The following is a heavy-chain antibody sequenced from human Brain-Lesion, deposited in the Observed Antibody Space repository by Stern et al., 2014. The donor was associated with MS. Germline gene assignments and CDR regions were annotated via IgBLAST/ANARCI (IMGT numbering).Heavy chain of an antibody. V-gene: IGHV4-61*02. CDR2: IYTTGST. CDR3: ARDKEDTNMAFRYFDN. CDR1: GGSVGSGSYD. Sequence: VQLVESGPGLVKPSQTLSLTCTVSGGSVGSGSYDWSLIRQPAGKGLEWIGRIYTTGSTYYNPSLKSRVSISIDTSQNQFSLKLPSVTAADTAVYYCARDKEDTNMAFRYFDNWGQGTLVTVSS. J-gene: IGHJ4*02. D-gene: IGHD5-18*01.